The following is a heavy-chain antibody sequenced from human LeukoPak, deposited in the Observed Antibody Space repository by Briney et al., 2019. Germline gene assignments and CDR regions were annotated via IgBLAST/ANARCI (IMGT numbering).Heavy chain of an antibody. CDR2: ISSSSSTI. CDR1: GFTFSSYS. J-gene: IGHJ4*02. Sequence: EGSLRLSCAASGFTFSSYSMNWVRQAPGKGLEWVSYISSSSSTIYYADSVKGRFTISRDNSKNTLDLQMNSLRTEDTAMYYCARGDDSSGYFYSYFDYWGQGTLVTVSS. V-gene: IGHV3-48*01. D-gene: IGHD3-22*01. CDR3: ARGDDSSGYFYSYFDY.